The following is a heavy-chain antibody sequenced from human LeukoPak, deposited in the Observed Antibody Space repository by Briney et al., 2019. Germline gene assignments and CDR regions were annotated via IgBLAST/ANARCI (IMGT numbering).Heavy chain of an antibody. CDR2: ISSTSSYI. CDR1: GFTFSSYS. D-gene: IGHD3-9*01. CDR3: ARGNILTGYEY. Sequence: GGSLRLSCAASGFTFSSYSMNWVRQAPGKGLEWVSSISSTSSYIYYAGSVKGRFTISRENAKKSLYLQMNSLRAGDTAVYYCARGNILTGYEYWGQGTLVTVSS. J-gene: IGHJ4*02. V-gene: IGHV3-21*01.